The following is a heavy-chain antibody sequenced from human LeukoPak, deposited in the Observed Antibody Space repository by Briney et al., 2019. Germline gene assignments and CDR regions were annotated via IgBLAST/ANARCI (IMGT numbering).Heavy chain of an antibody. Sequence: SETLSLTCTVSGGSISSYYWSWIRQPPGRGLEWIGCINYSGSTNYNPSLKSRVTISVDTSKNQFSLNLSSVTAADTAVYYCARDYGGSPDYWGQGTLVTVSS. CDR3: ARDYGGSPDY. CDR1: GGSISSYY. D-gene: IGHD3-16*01. V-gene: IGHV4-59*01. J-gene: IGHJ4*02. CDR2: INYSGST.